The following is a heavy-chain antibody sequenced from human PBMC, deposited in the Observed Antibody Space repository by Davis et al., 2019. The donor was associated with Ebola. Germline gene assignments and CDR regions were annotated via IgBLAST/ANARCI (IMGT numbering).Heavy chain of an antibody. V-gene: IGHV4-30-4*08. CDR3: ARAPAPRPDIVVVPAANYYYYYMDV. J-gene: IGHJ6*03. CDR2: IYYSGST. Sequence: SETLSLTCTVSGGSISSGGYYWSWIRQPPGKGLEWIGYIYYSGSTYYNPSLKSRVTISVDTSKNQFSLKLSSVTAADTAVYYCARAPAPRPDIVVVPAANYYYYYMDVWGKGTTVTVSS. CDR1: GGSISSGGYY. D-gene: IGHD2-2*01.